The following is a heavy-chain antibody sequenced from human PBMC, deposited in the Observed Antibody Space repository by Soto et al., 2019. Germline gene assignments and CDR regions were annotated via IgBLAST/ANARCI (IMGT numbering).Heavy chain of an antibody. CDR2: IGESGTPT. Sequence: EVQLLESGGGLVQPGGSLRLSCAASGFTFSSYAMKWVHQAPGKGLEWVSLIGESGTPTYYADSVKGRFTISRDNSGNTLFLEMYSLRAEDTAVYYCARYIPGVRYYGMHVWGQGTTVTVSS. D-gene: IGHD2-2*01. CDR3: ARYIPGVRYYGMHV. J-gene: IGHJ6*02. CDR1: GFTFSSYA. V-gene: IGHV3-23*01.